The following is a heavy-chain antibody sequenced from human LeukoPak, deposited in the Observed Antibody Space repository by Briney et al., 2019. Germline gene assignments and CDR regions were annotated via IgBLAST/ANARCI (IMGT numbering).Heavy chain of an antibody. J-gene: IGHJ4*02. V-gene: IGHV1-2*02. Sequence: AASVKVSCKASGYTFTGYYMHWVRQAPGQGLEWMGWINPNSGGTNYAQKFQGRVTMTRDTSIGTAYMELSRLRSDDTAVYYCASEGYCTNGVCQGEFDYWGQGTLVTVSS. D-gene: IGHD2-8*01. CDR1: GYTFTGYY. CDR2: INPNSGGT. CDR3: ASEGYCTNGVCQGEFDY.